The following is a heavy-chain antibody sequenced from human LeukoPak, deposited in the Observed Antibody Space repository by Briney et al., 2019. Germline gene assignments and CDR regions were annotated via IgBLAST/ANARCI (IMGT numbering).Heavy chain of an antibody. CDR3: ARHRYYYDTSGYFQS. D-gene: IGHD3-22*01. V-gene: IGHV4-39*01. J-gene: IGHJ5*02. CDR2: IYYSGST. CDR1: GGSISSSTYY. Sequence: PSETLSLTCTVSGGSISSSTYYWGWIRQPPGKGLQWIGSIYYSGSTYYNPSLKSRVTISVDTSKDQFSLKLSSVTAADRAVYYCARHRYYYDTSGYFQSWGQGTLVIVSS.